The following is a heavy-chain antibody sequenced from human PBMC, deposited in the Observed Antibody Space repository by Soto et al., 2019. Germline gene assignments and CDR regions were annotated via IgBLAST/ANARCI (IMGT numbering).Heavy chain of an antibody. Sequence: ASVKVSCKASGYTFTSYGISWVRQAPGQGLEWMGWISAYNGNTNYAQKLQDRVTMTTDTSTSTAYMELRSLRSDDTAVYYCAREDSGWYSGAFDIWGQGKMVTVSS. CDR1: GYTFTSYG. CDR2: ISAYNGNT. J-gene: IGHJ3*02. CDR3: AREDSGWYSGAFDI. D-gene: IGHD6-19*01. V-gene: IGHV1-18*01.